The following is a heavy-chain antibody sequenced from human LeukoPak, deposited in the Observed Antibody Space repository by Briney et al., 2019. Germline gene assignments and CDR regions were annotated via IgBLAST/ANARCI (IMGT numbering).Heavy chain of an antibody. V-gene: IGHV4-39*07. J-gene: IGHJ4*02. CDR3: ARVLEAASFDY. D-gene: IGHD6-13*01. CDR2: IYYSGST. CDR1: GGSISSSSYY. Sequence: PSETLSLTCTVSGGSISSSSYYWGWIRQPPGKGLEWIGSIYYSGSTYYNPSLKSRVTISVDTSKNQFSLKLSSVTAADTAVYYCARVLEAASFDYWGQGTPVTVSS.